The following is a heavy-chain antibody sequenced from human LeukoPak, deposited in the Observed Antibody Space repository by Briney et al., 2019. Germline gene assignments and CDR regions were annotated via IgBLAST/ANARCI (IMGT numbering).Heavy chain of an antibody. CDR1: GFTLSSCG. V-gene: IGHV3-30*02. Sequence: GGSLSLSCAASGFTLSSCGMNWVRQAPGEGLDWVAFLRYDGSTAFYEDSVKGRFTISRDSSKNTLYLQMNSLTPADTAIYYCAKDPYGGTYPSYFDYWGQGTLVTVSS. CDR3: AKDPYGGTYPSYFDY. J-gene: IGHJ4*02. CDR2: LRYDGSTA. D-gene: IGHD1-26*01.